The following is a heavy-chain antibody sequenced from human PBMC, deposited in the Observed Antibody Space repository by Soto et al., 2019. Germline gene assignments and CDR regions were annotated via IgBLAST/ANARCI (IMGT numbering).Heavy chain of an antibody. CDR2: IWHDGSNK. CDR3: TRAAIKGELLDY. V-gene: IGHV3-33*01. Sequence: PGGSLRLSCAASGFTFNNYGMHWVRQAPGKGLEWVALIWHDGSNKGYADSVKGRFTIPRDNSKNTLNLQMNSLRVEDTAVYYCTRAAIKGELLDYSGQGTHVTVSS. D-gene: IGHD1-26*01. CDR1: GFTFNNYG. J-gene: IGHJ4*02.